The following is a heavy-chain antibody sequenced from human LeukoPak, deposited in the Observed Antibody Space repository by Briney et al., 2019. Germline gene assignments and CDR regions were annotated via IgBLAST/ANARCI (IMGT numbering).Heavy chain of an antibody. J-gene: IGHJ6*02. Sequence: SVKVSCKASGGTFSSYAISWVRQAPGQGLEWMGRIIPILGIANYAQKFQGRVTITADKSMSTAYMELSSLRSEDTAVYYCARGLWFGELSPKIYYYYGMDVWGQGTTVTVSS. CDR3: ARGLWFGELSPKIYYYYGMDV. D-gene: IGHD3-10*01. CDR1: GGTFSSYA. V-gene: IGHV1-69*04. CDR2: IIPILGIA.